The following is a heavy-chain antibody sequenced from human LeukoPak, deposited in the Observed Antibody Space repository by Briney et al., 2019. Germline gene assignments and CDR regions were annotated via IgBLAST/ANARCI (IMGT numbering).Heavy chain of an antibody. J-gene: IGHJ6*03. D-gene: IGHD1-26*01. CDR1: GFTFSSYS. CDR3: ARVMGYYYMDV. CDR2: ISSSSSTI. Sequence: GGSLRLSCAASGFTFSSYSMNWVRQAPGKGLEWVSYISSSSSTIYYADSVKGRFTISRDNAKSSLYLQMNSLRAEDTAVYYCARVMGYYYMDVWGKGTTVTVSS. V-gene: IGHV3-48*01.